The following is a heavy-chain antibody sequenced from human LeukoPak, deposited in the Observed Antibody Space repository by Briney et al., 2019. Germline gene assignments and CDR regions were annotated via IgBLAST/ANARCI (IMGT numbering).Heavy chain of an antibody. V-gene: IGHV3-66*04. CDR3: AKHDYSNPIDY. Sequence: PGGSLRLSCAASGFTVSSNYMSWVRQAPGKGLEWVSVIYSGGSTYYADSVKGRLTISRDNSKNTLYLQMNSLRAEDTAVYYCAKHDYSNPIDYWGQGTLVTVSS. CDR2: IYSGGST. CDR1: GFTVSSNY. D-gene: IGHD4-11*01. J-gene: IGHJ4*02.